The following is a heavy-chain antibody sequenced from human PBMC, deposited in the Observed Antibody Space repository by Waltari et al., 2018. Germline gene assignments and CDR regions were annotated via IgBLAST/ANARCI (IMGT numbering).Heavy chain of an antibody. V-gene: IGHV1-2*02. CDR2: TRPNSVGT. Sequence: QVQLVQSGAEVKKPGASVKVSCKASGYSFTDYYIHWVRQAPGQGLEWMGCTRPNSVGTNCAQKFQHSVTMTRDTSIRPASMELTRLRSDDTAVYYCARGDSWYIDYWGQGTLVTVSS. J-gene: IGHJ4*02. CDR1: GYSFTDYY. D-gene: IGHD3-22*01. CDR3: ARGDSWYIDY.